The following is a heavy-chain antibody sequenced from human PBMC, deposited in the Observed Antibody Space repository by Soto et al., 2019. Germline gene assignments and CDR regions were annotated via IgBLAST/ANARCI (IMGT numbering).Heavy chain of an antibody. V-gene: IGHV3-23*01. Sequence: EVQLLESGGGLVQPGGSLSLSCAASAFTFNNYAMSWVRQAPGKGLEWVSGIGGSGRTTYYADSVKGRFTISRDNSNNTLFLQINSPRAEDTAVYYCAKSRYSDSSGDFYDYWGQGTLVTVSS. CDR3: AKSRYSDSSGDFYDY. J-gene: IGHJ4*02. D-gene: IGHD3-22*01. CDR1: AFTFNNYA. CDR2: IGGSGRTT.